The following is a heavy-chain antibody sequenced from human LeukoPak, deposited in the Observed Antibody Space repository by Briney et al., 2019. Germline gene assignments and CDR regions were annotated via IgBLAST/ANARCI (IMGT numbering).Heavy chain of an antibody. CDR2: ISSSGSTI. CDR1: GFTFFIYD. CDR3: ASGSSWFDP. J-gene: IGHJ5*02. V-gene: IGHV3-11*01. Sequence: GGALRLSCAASGFTFFIYDMSWIRQAPGKGLEWVSYISSSGSTIYYADSVKGRFTISRDNAKNSLYLQMNSLRAEDTAVYYCASGSSWFDPWGQGTLVTVSS.